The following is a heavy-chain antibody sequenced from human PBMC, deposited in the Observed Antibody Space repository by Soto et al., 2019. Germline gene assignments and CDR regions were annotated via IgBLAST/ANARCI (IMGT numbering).Heavy chain of an antibody. D-gene: IGHD3-16*01. CDR2: IYYSGNT. V-gene: IGHV4-61*08. CDR3: ARIPVDTSMIYWLDP. CDR1: GGSVSSGDYY. Sequence: QVQLQESGPGLVKPSETLSLTCTVSGGSVSSGDYYWSWIRQPPGKGLEWIGYIYYSGNTNYNPSRKRRVIISVDTSKNLFSLKLTCVAAADRAVYYCARIPVDTSMIYWLDPWGQGTLVTASS. J-gene: IGHJ5*02.